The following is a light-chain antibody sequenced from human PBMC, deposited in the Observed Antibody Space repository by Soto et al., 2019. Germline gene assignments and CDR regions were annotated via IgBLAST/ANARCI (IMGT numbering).Light chain of an antibody. CDR1: QVISTS. CDR3: QQSYSTPPYT. CDR2: AAS. V-gene: IGKV1-9*01. J-gene: IGKJ2*01. Sequence: DIQLTQSPSFLSPSIGESVTITCRASQVISTSLAWYQVKPGKAPKLLIYAASTLESGVPSRFSATVSGTEFSLTISSLQPEDFATYYCQQSYSTPPYTFGQGTKLDMK.